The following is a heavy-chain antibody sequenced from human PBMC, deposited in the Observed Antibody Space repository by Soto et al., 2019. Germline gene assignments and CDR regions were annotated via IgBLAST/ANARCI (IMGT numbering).Heavy chain of an antibody. D-gene: IGHD3-3*01. V-gene: IGHV4-59*01. Sequence: PSETLSLTCTVSGGYISSYYWSWIRQPPGKGLEWIGYIYYSGSTNYNPSLKSRVTISVDTSKNQFSLKLSSVTAADTAVYYCARSAGITIFGVVPYYYYYMDVWGKGTTVTVSS. CDR3: ARSAGITIFGVVPYYYYYMDV. J-gene: IGHJ6*03. CDR1: GGYISSYY. CDR2: IYYSGST.